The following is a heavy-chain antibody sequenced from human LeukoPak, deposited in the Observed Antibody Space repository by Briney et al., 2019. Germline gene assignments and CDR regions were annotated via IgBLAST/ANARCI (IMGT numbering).Heavy chain of an antibody. CDR3: AREGYYYGSGSYWRNFDY. CDR2: IYYSGST. J-gene: IGHJ4*02. D-gene: IGHD3-10*01. Sequence: SETLSLTCTVSGGSISSGGYYWSWIRQHPGKGLEWIGYIYYSGSTYYNPSLKSRVTISVDTSKNQFSLKLSSVTAADTAVYYCAREGYYYGSGSYWRNFDYWGQGTLVTVSS. CDR1: GGSISSGGYY. V-gene: IGHV4-31*03.